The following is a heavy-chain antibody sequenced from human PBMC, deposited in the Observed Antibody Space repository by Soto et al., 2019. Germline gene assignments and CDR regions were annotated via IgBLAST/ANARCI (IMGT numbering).Heavy chain of an antibody. Sequence: SETLSLTCSVSGASISSMRYYWGWVRQPPGKGLEWIGTIYYSGSTYYNPSLESRVTISIDTSKNQFSLRLTSLTTADTAVYYCARRKESSSWPTQTDYWGQGTRVTVSS. D-gene: IGHD6-13*01. CDR1: GASISSMRYY. J-gene: IGHJ4*02. CDR2: IYYSGST. V-gene: IGHV4-39*01. CDR3: ARRKESSSWPTQTDY.